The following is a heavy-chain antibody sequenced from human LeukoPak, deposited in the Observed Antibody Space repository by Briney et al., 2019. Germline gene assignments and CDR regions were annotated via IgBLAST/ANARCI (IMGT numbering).Heavy chain of an antibody. D-gene: IGHD2-21*02. V-gene: IGHV1-46*01. CDR3: ARTYCAEDCSIRYFDY. Sequence: ASVKVSCKASGYTFTGYYMHWVRQAPGQGLEWLGIINPSGGDTKYAQKFQGRVTLTRDKSTSTVYMEVSSLTSDDTAVYYCARTYCAEDCSIRYFDYWGQGTLVTVPS. CDR2: INPSGGDT. CDR1: GYTFTGYY. J-gene: IGHJ4*02.